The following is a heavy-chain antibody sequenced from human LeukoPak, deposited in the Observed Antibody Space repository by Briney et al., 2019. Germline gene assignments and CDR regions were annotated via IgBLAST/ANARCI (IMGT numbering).Heavy chain of an antibody. D-gene: IGHD1-26*01. J-gene: IGHJ4*02. CDR3: ARGRSGSFDY. CDR2: MNPNSGNT. V-gene: IGHV1-8*01. CDR1: XXTFTSYD. Sequence: ASXKXXXXASXXTFTSYDINXVRQATGQGLEWMGWMNPNSGNTGYAQKFQGRITMTRNTSISTAYMELSSLRSEDTAVYYCARGRSGSFDYWGQGTLVTVSS.